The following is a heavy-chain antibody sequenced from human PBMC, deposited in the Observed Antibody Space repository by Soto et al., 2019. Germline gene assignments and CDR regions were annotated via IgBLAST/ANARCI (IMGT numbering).Heavy chain of an antibody. J-gene: IGHJ4*02. D-gene: IGHD3-22*01. CDR3: ARSSPHSGYYAPCDY. CDR1: GGSISSSSYY. Sequence: QLQLQESGPGLVKPSETLSLTCTVSGGSISSSSYYWGWIRQPPGKGLEWIGSIYYSGSTYYNPSLKSRVTISVDTSKNQFSLKLSSLTAADTAVYYCARSSPHSGYYAPCDYWGQGTLVTVSS. CDR2: IYYSGST. V-gene: IGHV4-39*01.